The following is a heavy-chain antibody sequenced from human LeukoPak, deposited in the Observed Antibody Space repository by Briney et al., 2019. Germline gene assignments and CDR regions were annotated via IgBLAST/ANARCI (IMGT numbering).Heavy chain of an antibody. Sequence: GGSLRLSCAAYGFTFSSYGMHWVRQAPGKGLEWVAGIWYDGSNKYYADSMKRRFPITSDNSKKPLYLQMKSLRAEDTAVYYCARDRGYGSGSYFLYYYGMDVWGKGTTVTVSS. CDR3: ARDRGYGSGSYFLYYYGMDV. J-gene: IGHJ6*04. D-gene: IGHD3-10*01. CDR1: GFTFSSYG. CDR2: IWYDGSNK. V-gene: IGHV3-33*01.